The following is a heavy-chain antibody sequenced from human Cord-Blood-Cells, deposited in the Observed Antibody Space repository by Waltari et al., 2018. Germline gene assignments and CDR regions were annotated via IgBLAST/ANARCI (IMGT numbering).Heavy chain of an antibody. J-gene: IGHJ2*01. Sequence: EVQLLESGGGLVQPGGSLRLSCAASGFTFSSYAMSWVGQAPGEGLEWVSASSGSGGSTYYADSVKGRFTISRDNSKNTLYLQMNSLRAEDTAVYYCAKDIAPGDYRYFDLWGRGTLVTVS. CDR2: SSGSGGST. D-gene: IGHD4-17*01. V-gene: IGHV3-23*01. CDR3: AKDIAPGDYRYFDL. CDR1: GFTFSSYA.